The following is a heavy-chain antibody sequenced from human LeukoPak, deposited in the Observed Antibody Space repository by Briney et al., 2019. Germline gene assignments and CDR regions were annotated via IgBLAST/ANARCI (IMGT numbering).Heavy chain of an antibody. CDR2: IGSGT. CDR1: GFTFNNYW. J-gene: IGHJ4*02. CDR3: AKVLAYYFDY. Sequence: PGGSLRLSCAASGFTFNNYWMHWVRQAPGKGLEWVSAIGSGTYYADSVKGRFTISRDNSKNTLYLQMNSLRAEDTAVYYCAKVLAYYFDYWGQGTLVTVSS. V-gene: IGHV3-23*01.